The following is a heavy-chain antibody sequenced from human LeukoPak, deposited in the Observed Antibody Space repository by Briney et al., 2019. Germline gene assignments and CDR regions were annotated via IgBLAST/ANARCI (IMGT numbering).Heavy chain of an antibody. CDR2: ISGSGGST. CDR3: AKVTAISSLDYFDY. D-gene: IGHD6-6*01. CDR1: GFTFSSYA. J-gene: IGHJ4*02. Sequence: PGGSLRLSCTASGFTFSSYAMSWVRQAPGKGLKWVSAISGSGGSTYYADSVKGRFTISRDNSKNTLYLQMNSLRAEDTAVYYCAKVTAISSLDYFDYWGQGTLVTVSS. V-gene: IGHV3-23*01.